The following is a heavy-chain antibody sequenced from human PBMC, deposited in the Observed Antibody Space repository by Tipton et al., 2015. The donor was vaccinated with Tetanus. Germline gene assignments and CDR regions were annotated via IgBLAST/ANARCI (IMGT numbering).Heavy chain of an antibody. V-gene: IGHV4-59*01. CDR2: IYYTGAT. J-gene: IGHJ6*02. Sequence: GLVKPSGTLSLTCTVSGASITTYHWSWLRQTPGRGLEWIGHIYYTGATSYNSSLQSRVTRSIDTSKNQFSLKMTSVIAADTAVYFCEGDDYYETSLRDYYGEEVWGQGTTVTVSS. CDR1: GASITTYH. D-gene: IGHD3-16*01. CDR3: EGDDYYETSLRDYYGEEV.